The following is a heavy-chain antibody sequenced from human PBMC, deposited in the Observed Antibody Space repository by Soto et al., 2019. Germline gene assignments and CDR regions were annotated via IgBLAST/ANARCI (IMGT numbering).Heavy chain of an antibody. D-gene: IGHD6-19*01. CDR1: GGSFSGYY. CDR3: ARGILGLAVAGSYSYYFHY. Sequence: SETLSLTCAVYGGSFSGYYWSWIRQPPGKGLEWIGEINHSGSTNYNPSLKSRVTISVDTSKNQFSLKLSSVTAADTAVYYCARGILGLAVAGSYSYYFHYWGQGTLVT. V-gene: IGHV4-34*01. CDR2: INHSGST. J-gene: IGHJ4*02.